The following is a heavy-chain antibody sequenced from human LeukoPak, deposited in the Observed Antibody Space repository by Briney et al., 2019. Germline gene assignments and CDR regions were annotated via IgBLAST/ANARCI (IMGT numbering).Heavy chain of an antibody. CDR3: ARDSARGYSYGYNAFDI. CDR2: ITAGNGNT. V-gene: IGHV1-18*01. D-gene: IGHD5-18*01. CDR1: GYNFRNYG. J-gene: IGHJ3*02. Sequence: ASVKVSCKASGYNFRNYGIGWVRQAPRQGLEWMGWITAGNGNTNYAQRVQGRVTMTADTSTSTAYMELRSLRSDDTAVYFCARDSARGYSYGYNAFDIWGQGTMVTVSS.